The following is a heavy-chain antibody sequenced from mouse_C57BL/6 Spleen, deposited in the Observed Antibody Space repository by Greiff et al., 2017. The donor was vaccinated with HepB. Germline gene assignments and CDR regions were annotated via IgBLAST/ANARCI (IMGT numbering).Heavy chain of an antibody. Sequence: EVQRVESGGGLVKPGGSLKLSCAASGFTFSDYGMHWVRQAPEKGLEWVAYISSGSSTIYYADTVKGRFTISRDNAKNTLFLQMTSLRSEDTAMYYCARGETTVVATDFDYWGQGTTLTVSS. CDR3: ARGETTVVATDFDY. V-gene: IGHV5-17*01. CDR1: GFTFSDYG. D-gene: IGHD1-1*01. J-gene: IGHJ2*01. CDR2: ISSGSSTI.